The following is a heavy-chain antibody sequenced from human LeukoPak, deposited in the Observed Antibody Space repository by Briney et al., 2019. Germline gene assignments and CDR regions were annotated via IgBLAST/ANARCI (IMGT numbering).Heavy chain of an antibody. Sequence: PGGSLRLSCAASGFTFSSYSMNWVRQAPGKGLEWVSSISSSSSYIYYADSVKGRFTISRDNSKNTLYLQMNSLRAEDTAVYYCAKSARYFDWFEHWGQGTLVTVSS. J-gene: IGHJ5*02. CDR2: ISSSSSYI. CDR3: AKSARYFDWFEH. V-gene: IGHV3-21*04. D-gene: IGHD3-9*01. CDR1: GFTFSSYS.